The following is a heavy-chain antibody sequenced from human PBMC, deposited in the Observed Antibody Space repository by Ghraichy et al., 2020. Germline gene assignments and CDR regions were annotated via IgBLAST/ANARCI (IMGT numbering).Heavy chain of an antibody. CDR2: ISSSSSYI. D-gene: IGHD2-2*01. J-gene: IGHJ4*02. V-gene: IGHV3-21*01. Sequence: GGSLRLSCAASGFTFSSYSMNWVRQAPGKGLEWVSSISSSSSYIYYADSVKGRFTISRDNAKNSLYLQMNSLRAEDTAVYYCARELRTSHCYDYWGQGTLVTVSS. CDR3: ARELRTSHCYDY. CDR1: GFTFSSYS.